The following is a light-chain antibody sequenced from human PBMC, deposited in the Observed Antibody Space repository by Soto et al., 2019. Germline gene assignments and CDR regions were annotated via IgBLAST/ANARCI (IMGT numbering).Light chain of an antibody. CDR3: LQHNSYPFT. J-gene: IGKJ3*01. Sequence: DIQMTQSPSSLSASVGDRVTITCRTSHDIRSDLGWFQQKPGKAPKRLIYAASTLQSGVPSRFSGSRSGTEFTLTISSLQPEDFATDYCLQHNSYPFTFGPGTKVDSK. V-gene: IGKV1-17*01. CDR2: AAS. CDR1: HDIRSD.